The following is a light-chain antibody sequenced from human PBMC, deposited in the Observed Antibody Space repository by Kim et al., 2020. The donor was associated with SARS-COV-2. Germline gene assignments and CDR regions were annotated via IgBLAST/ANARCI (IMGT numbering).Light chain of an antibody. V-gene: IGKV3-11*01. Sequence: EIVLTQSPATLSLSPGERATLSCRASQSINSFLVWYQQKPGHAPRLLIYEASNRATGIPARFSGSGSGTDFTLTISSLEPEDSALYYCQQRDNWPLTFGGGTKVEIK. J-gene: IGKJ4*01. CDR3: QQRDNWPLT. CDR2: EAS. CDR1: QSINSF.